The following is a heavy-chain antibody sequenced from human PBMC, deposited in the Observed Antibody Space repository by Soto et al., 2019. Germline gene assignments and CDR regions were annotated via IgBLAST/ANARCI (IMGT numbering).Heavy chain of an antibody. CDR1: GCSISSYY. D-gene: IGHD4-17*01. V-gene: IGHV4-59*01. Sequence: SETLSLTCTVSGCSISSYYWSWIRQPPGKGLEWIGYIYYSGSTNYNPSLKSRVTISVDTSKNQFSLKLSSVTAADTAVYYCARLAVTTRYYYYGMDVWGQGTTVTVSS. CDR2: IYYSGST. CDR3: ARLAVTTRYYYYGMDV. J-gene: IGHJ6*02.